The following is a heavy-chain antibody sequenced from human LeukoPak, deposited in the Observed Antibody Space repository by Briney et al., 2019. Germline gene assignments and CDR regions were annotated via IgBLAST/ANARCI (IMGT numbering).Heavy chain of an antibody. V-gene: IGHV1-18*01. D-gene: IGHD3-3*01. J-gene: IGHJ5*02. CDR2: ISAYNGNT. CDR1: GGTFSSYA. Sequence: GASVKVSCKASGGTFSSYAISWVRQAPGQGLEWMGWISAYNGNTNYAQKLQGRVTMTTDTSTSTAYMELRSLRSDDTAVYYCARARAPSYYDFWSGYISGFDPWGQGTLVTVSS. CDR3: ARARAPSYYDFWSGYISGFDP.